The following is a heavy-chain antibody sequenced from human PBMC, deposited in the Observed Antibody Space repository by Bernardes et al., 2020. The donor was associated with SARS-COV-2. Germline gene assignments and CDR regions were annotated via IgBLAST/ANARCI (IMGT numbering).Heavy chain of an antibody. Sequence: ASVKVSCTASGYTFSAYYTHWLRQAPGQGLEWMGWISPKSGATTHAQKFQGRVTMTRDTSISTDYMELSSLRSDDTAVYYCARTFYYDRGGDSLFDLWGQGTPVTVS. D-gene: IGHD2-21*01. CDR3: ARTFYYDRGGDSLFDL. CDR2: ISPKSGAT. V-gene: IGHV1-2*02. CDR1: GYTFSAYY. J-gene: IGHJ4*02.